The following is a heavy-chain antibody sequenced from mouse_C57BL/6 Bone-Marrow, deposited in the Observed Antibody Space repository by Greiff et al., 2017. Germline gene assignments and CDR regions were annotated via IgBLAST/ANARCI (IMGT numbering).Heavy chain of an antibody. Sequence: QVQLQQPGAELVKPGASVKLSCKASGYTFTSYWMQWVKQRPGQGLEWIGEIDPSDSYTNYNQKFKGKATLTVDTSSSTDYMQLSSLTSEDSAVYYCARENYYYGSSYAYYYAMDYWGQGTSVTVSS. J-gene: IGHJ4*01. CDR1: GYTFTSYW. D-gene: IGHD1-1*01. CDR2: IDPSDSYT. CDR3: ARENYYYGSSYAYYYAMDY. V-gene: IGHV1-50*01.